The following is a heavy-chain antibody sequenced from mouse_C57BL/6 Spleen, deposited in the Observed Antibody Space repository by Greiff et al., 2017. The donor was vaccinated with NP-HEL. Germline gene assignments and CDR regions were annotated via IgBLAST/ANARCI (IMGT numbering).Heavy chain of an antibody. CDR3: ARTAYYGSSDWYFDV. D-gene: IGHD1-1*01. CDR2: ISYDGSN. Sequence: ESGPGLVKPSQSLSLTCSVTGYSITSGYYWNWIRQFPGNKLEWMGYISYDGSNNYNPSLKNRISITRDTSKYQFFLKLNSVTTEDTATYYCARTAYYGSSDWYFDVWGTGTTVTVSS. CDR1: GYSITSGYY. V-gene: IGHV3-6*01. J-gene: IGHJ1*03.